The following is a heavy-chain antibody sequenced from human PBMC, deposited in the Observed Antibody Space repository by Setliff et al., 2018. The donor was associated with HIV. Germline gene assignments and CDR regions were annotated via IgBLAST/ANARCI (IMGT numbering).Heavy chain of an antibody. V-gene: IGHV4-30-2*03. Sequence: SETLSLSCSVSGGSLSSADYSWSWIRQAPGEGLEWIGSIFYSGSANYNPSLTSPVTISVDTSKNQFSLNLHSVTAADTAVYYCTIEGAGTIVYSWGQGTLVTVSS. CDR3: TIEGAGTIVYS. CDR2: IFYSGSA. J-gene: IGHJ4*02. D-gene: IGHD6-19*01. CDR1: GGSLSSADYS.